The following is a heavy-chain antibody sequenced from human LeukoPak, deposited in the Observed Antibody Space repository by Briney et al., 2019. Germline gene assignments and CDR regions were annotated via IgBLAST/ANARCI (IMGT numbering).Heavy chain of an antibody. CDR1: GYTFTSYD. V-gene: IGHV1-8*01. CDR3: ARITRPLRATTWFDP. D-gene: IGHD5-24*01. CDR2: MNPNSGNT. Sequence: GASVKVSCKASGYTFTSYDINWVRQASGQGLEWIGWMNPNSGNTGYAQKFQGRVTMTRNTSISTAYMELSSLRSEDTAVYYCARITRPLRATTWFDPWGQGTLVTVSS. J-gene: IGHJ5*02.